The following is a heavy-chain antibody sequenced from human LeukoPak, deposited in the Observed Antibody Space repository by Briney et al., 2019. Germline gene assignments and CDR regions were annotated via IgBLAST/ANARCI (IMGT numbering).Heavy chain of an antibody. V-gene: IGHV3-33*01. CDR3: ARDPQHSMDV. D-gene: IGHD5-18*01. J-gene: IGHJ6*02. Sequence: GGSLRLSCVASGFTLSSHGMHWVRQAPGKGLEWVAVLWYDGRNKYYADSVKGRFTISRDDSKNTLYLQMNSLRAEDTAVCYCARDPQHSMDVWGQGTTITVSS. CDR1: GFTLSSHG. CDR2: LWYDGRNK.